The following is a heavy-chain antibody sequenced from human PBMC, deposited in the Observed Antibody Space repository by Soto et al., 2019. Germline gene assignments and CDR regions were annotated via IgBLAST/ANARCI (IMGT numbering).Heavy chain of an antibody. CDR2: IKHSGGT. CDR3: ARTYYYRSGTYFAWFDP. Sequence: PSETLSLTCDVYGGSLSGYYWSWIRQSPGKGLEWIGQIKHSGGTNYNPLLKSRVTISVDTPRNQFSLKLSSVTAADTAVYFCARTYYYRSGTYFAWFDPWGQGSLVTVSS. CDR1: GGSLSGYY. J-gene: IGHJ5*02. V-gene: IGHV4-34*01. D-gene: IGHD3-10*01.